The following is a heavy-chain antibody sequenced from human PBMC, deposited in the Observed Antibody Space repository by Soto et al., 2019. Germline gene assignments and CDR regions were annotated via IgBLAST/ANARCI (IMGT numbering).Heavy chain of an antibody. CDR2: FDPEDGET. CDR1: GYTLTELS. D-gene: IGHD2-2*01. CDR3: ATGARYCSSTSCRYYYYYGMDV. Sequence: ASVKVSCKVSGYTLTELSMHWVRQAPGKGLEWMGGFDPEDGETIYAQKFQGRVTMTEDTSTDTAYMELSSLRSEDTAVYYCATGARYCSSTSCRYYYYYGMDVWGQGTTVTVSS. J-gene: IGHJ6*02. V-gene: IGHV1-24*01.